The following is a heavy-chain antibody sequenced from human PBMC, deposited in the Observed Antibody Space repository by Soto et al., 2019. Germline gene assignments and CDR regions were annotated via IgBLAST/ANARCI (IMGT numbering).Heavy chain of an antibody. CDR3: ARVWGLRFLERGMDV. V-gene: IGHV1-69*06. CDR1: GGTFSSYA. CDR2: IIPIFGTA. D-gene: IGHD3-3*01. Sequence: ASVKVSCKASGGTFSSYAISWVRQAPGQGLGWMGGIIPIFGTANYAQKFQGRVTITADKSTSTAYMELSSLRSEDTAVYYCARVWGLRFLERGMDVWGQGTTVTVSS. J-gene: IGHJ6*02.